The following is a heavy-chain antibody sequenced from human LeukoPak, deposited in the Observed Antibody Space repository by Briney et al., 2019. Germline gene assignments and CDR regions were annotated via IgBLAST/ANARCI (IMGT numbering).Heavy chain of an antibody. CDR3: AKRMGPSIAATDLDY. CDR2: ISYDGSNK. Sequence: GGSLRLSCAASGSTFSNYGMNWVRQAPGKGLEWVAVISYDGSNKYYADSVKGRFTISRDNSKNTLYLQMNSLRAEDTAVYYCAKRMGPSIAATDLDYWGQGTLVTVSS. CDR1: GSTFSNYG. D-gene: IGHD6-13*01. J-gene: IGHJ4*02. V-gene: IGHV3-30*18.